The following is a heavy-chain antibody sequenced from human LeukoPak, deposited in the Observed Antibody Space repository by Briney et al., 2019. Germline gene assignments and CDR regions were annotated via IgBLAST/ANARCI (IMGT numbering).Heavy chain of an antibody. V-gene: IGHV3-7*01. D-gene: IGHD3-10*01. Sequence: GGSLRLSCAATRFNFRKHWMSWVRQSIGKGLECVAKIQEDGNEMHYVDSVKGRFTISRDNAKNSLYLQMNSLRAEDTAVYYCARDLGWFGELSTYSDYWGQGTLVTVSS. CDR3: ARDLGWFGELSTYSDY. J-gene: IGHJ4*02. CDR2: IQEDGNEM. CDR1: RFNFRKHW.